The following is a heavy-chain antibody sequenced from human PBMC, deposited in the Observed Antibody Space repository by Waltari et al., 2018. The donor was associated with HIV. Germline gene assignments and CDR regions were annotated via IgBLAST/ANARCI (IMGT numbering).Heavy chain of an antibody. CDR3: ARAPCSGGSCRLFDY. CDR2: INPSGNST. Sequence: QVQLVQSGAEVKKPGASVKVSCTASGYTLISYYMHWVRQSPGQGLEGMGIINPSGNSTSYVQKFQGRLTMTRDTSTSTVYMELSSLRSEDTAVYYCARAPCSGGSCRLFDYWGQGTLVTVSS. J-gene: IGHJ4*02. D-gene: IGHD2-15*01. V-gene: IGHV1-46*01. CDR1: GYTLISYY.